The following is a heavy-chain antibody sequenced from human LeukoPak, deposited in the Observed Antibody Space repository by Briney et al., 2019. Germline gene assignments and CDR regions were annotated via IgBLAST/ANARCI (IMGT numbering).Heavy chain of an antibody. J-gene: IGHJ4*02. Sequence: GGSLRLSCAASGFTFSNAWMNWVRQAPGKGLEWVGRIKSKTDGGTTDYAAPVKGRFTTSGDDSKNTLYLQMNSLKTEDTAVYYCSTTYYYDSSEGYWGQGTLVTVSS. CDR2: IKSKTDGGTT. V-gene: IGHV3-15*07. D-gene: IGHD3-22*01. CDR3: STTYYYDSSEGY. CDR1: GFTFSNAW.